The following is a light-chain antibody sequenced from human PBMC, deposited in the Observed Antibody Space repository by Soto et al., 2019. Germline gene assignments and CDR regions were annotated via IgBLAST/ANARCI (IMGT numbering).Light chain of an antibody. V-gene: IGKV3-20*01. Sequence: EIVLTQSPGTLSLSPGERATLSCRASQSVSSSYLAWYQQKPGQAPRLLIYGASSRATGIPDRFSGSGSGTDFTLTISRLEPEDFAVYYCQQYGFSLTWTFGQGTKVEIK. CDR3: QQYGFSLTWT. CDR1: QSVSSSY. J-gene: IGKJ1*01. CDR2: GAS.